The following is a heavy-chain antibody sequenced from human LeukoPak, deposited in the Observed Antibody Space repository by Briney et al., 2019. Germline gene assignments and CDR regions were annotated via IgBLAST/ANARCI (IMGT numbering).Heavy chain of an antibody. Sequence: GGSLRLSCAASGFTFSSYGMHWVRQAPGKGLEWVAVISYDGSNKYYADSVKGRFTISRDNSKNTLYLQMNSLRAEDTAVYYCAKSERVLIDWFDPWGQGTLVTVSS. CDR1: GFTFSSYG. V-gene: IGHV3-30*18. CDR3: AKSERVLIDWFDP. J-gene: IGHJ5*02. CDR2: ISYDGSNK.